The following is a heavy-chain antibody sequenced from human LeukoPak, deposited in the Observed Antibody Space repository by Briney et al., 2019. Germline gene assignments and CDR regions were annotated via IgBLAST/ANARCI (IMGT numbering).Heavy chain of an antibody. CDR2: ISSASNTT. V-gene: IGHV3-48*04. D-gene: IGHD3-16*01. CDR3: AKGGEIFDY. J-gene: IGHJ4*02. CDR1: GFTFTSYS. Sequence: GGSLRLSCAASGFTFTSYSLNWVRQAPGKGLEWVSYISSASNTTHYADSVKGRFTISRDNAKNSLYLQMNSLRAEDTAVYYCAKGGEIFDYWGQGTLVTVSS.